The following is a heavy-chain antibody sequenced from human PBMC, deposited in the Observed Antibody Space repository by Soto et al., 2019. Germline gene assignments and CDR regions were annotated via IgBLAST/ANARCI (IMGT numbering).Heavy chain of an antibody. D-gene: IGHD3-3*02. CDR3: ARVTFTPNWFDS. V-gene: IGHV4-30-4*01. CDR1: GDSISTPDYY. J-gene: IGHJ5*01. CDR2: VYYRGSI. Sequence: QVQLQESGPGLVKPSETLSLTCTVSGDSISTPDYYWSWLRQPPGKGLEWIGYVYYRGSIYYNPSLESRITISVDTSKNQFSLKLTSVPAADSAVYFCARVTFTPNWFDSWGPGTLVTVSS.